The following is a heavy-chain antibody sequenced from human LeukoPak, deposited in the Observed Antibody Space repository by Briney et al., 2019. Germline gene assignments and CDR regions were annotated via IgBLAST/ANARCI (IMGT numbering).Heavy chain of an antibody. D-gene: IGHD3-22*01. Sequence: SQTLSLTCAISGDSGSSNSAAWRCIRQSPSRSLEWLGRTYYRSKYYYDYAVSVMSRITTSPATSKNQFTLYSHSVTPEDTAVYYCARCSYDSIWHWGPGTLVTVSS. V-gene: IGHV6-1*01. CDR3: ARCSYDSIWH. CDR2: TYYRSKYYY. CDR1: GDSGSSNSAA. J-gene: IGHJ4*02.